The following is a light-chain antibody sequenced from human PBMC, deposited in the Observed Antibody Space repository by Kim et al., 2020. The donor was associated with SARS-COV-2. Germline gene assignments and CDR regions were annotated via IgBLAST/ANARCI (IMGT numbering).Light chain of an antibody. Sequence: ASVGDRVTMTCRASQSISSYLNWYQQKPGKAPKLLIYAASSLQSGVPSRFSGSGSGTDFTLTISSLQPEDFATYYCQQSYSTPLTFGGGTKLEI. V-gene: IGKV1-39*01. J-gene: IGKJ4*01. CDR3: QQSYSTPLT. CDR1: QSISSY. CDR2: AAS.